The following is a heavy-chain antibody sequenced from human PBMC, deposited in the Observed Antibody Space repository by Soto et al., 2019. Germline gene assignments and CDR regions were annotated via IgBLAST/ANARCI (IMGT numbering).Heavy chain of an antibody. Sequence: GGSLRLSCTASGFTFSNYAMSWVRQAPGSGLEWVSSISGSGGGTFYTNSVKGRFTISRDNFRNTLYLQMNSLRAEDTVVFFCALDRYCSSTSCSYYFDSWGQGTLVTVSS. V-gene: IGHV3-23*01. CDR1: GFTFSNYA. CDR3: ALDRYCSSTSCSYYFDS. D-gene: IGHD2-2*01. CDR2: ISGSGGGT. J-gene: IGHJ4*02.